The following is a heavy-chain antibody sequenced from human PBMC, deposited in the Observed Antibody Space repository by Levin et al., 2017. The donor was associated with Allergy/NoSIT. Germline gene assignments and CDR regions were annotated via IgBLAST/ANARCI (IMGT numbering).Heavy chain of an antibody. V-gene: IGHV3-23*01. CDR2: ISSSGDDT. D-gene: IGHD2-15*01. CDR1: GFTFSYYA. CDR3: AKKGIISLYTVDS. Sequence: SCAASGFTFSYYAMGWVRQAPGKGLEWVSTISSSGDDTYYADSVKGRFTISRDNSKNTLFLQMNSLRAEDTALYYCAKKGIISLYTVDSWGHGTMVTVAS. J-gene: IGHJ3*02.